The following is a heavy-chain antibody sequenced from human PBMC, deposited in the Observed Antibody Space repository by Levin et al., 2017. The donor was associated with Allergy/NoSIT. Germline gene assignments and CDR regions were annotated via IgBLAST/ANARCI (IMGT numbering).Heavy chain of an antibody. Sequence: SGPTLVKPTETLTLTCTVSGFSLSNARMGVSWIRQPPGKALEWLAHIFSNDEKSYSTSLKSRLTISKDTSKSQVVLTMTNMDPVDTATYYCARVAAAGRYYYYYYYMDGWGKGTTVTVSS. CDR1: GFSLSNARMG. CDR3: ARVAAAGRYYYYYYYMDG. J-gene: IGHJ6*03. D-gene: IGHD6-13*01. V-gene: IGHV2-26*01. CDR2: IFSNDEK.